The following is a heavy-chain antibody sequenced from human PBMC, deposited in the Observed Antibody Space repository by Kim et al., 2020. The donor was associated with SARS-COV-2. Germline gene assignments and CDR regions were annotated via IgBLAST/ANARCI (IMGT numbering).Heavy chain of an antibody. J-gene: IGHJ3*02. V-gene: IGHV3-21*01. CDR1: GFTFSSYS. D-gene: IGHD1-20*01. Sequence: GGSLRLSCVASGFTFSSYSMNWVRQTPGKGLEWIASIGSSGVGIYYADSIKGRFTISRDNAKNSVYLQMNSLTADDTALYYCADLNWNPRRRDAFDIWGQGTMVTVSS. CDR2: IGSSGVGI. CDR3: ADLNWNPRRRDAFDI.